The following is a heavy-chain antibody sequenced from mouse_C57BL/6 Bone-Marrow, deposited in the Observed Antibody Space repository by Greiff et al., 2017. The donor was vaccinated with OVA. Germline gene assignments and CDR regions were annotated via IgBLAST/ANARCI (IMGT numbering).Heavy chain of an antibody. D-gene: IGHD1-1*01. CDR1: GYTFTSYW. CDR3: ERGYGSRYYYAMDY. Sequence: VQLQQPGAELVKPGASVKLSCKASGYTFTSYWMQWVKQRPGQGLEWIGEIDPSDSYTNYNQKFKGKATLTVDTSSSTAYMQLSSLTSEDSAVYYCERGYGSRYYYAMDYWGQGTPVTVSS. J-gene: IGHJ4*01. CDR2: IDPSDSYT. V-gene: IGHV1-50*01.